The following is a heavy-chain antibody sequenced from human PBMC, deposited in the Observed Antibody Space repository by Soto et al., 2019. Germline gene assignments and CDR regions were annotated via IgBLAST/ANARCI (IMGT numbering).Heavy chain of an antibody. J-gene: IGHJ4*02. V-gene: IGHV4-59*01. CDR2: IYYSVST. D-gene: IGHD3-10*01. CDR3: ARYRVRGVTRYYFDY. Sequence: QVQLQESGPGLVKPSETLSLTCTVSGGSISSYYWSWIRQPPGKGLEWIGYIYYSVSTNYNPSLKSRVTISVDTSKNQFSLKLSSVTAADTAVYYCARYRVRGVTRYYFDYWGQGTLVTVSS. CDR1: GGSISSYY.